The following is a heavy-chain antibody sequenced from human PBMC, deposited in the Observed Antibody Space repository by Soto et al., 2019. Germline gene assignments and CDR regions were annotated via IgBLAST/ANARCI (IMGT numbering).Heavy chain of an antibody. D-gene: IGHD2-15*01. CDR3: AKFVIGDCSGHNCDDY. J-gene: IGHJ4*02. CDR1: GFTFSYG. Sequence: VQLLESGGVLIQPGGSLRLSCAAAGFTFSYGIHWLRQAPVKGLEWVAYISYDSSNKFYGDSVTGRFTISRYNSKNTQVLQMSSLLAEDSAVYYCAKFVIGDCSGHNCDDYLGQVTLVAVSS. V-gene: IGHV3-30*18. CDR2: ISYDSSNK.